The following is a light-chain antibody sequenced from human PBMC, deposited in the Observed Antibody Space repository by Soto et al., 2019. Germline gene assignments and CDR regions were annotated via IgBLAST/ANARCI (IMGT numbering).Light chain of an antibody. CDR2: GAS. Sequence: EILLTQSPDTLSLSPGERATLSCRAAQSVGTRLAWYQHKTGQAPRLLISGASSRATGIPDRFTGSGSETSFTLTISRLEPEDFAVYYCQQYGSSPPLTFGGGTKVEIK. CDR3: QQYGSSPPLT. J-gene: IGKJ4*01. V-gene: IGKV3-20*01. CDR1: QSVGTRL.